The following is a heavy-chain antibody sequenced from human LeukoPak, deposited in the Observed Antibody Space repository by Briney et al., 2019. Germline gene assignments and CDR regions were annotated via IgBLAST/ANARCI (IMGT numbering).Heavy chain of an antibody. CDR1: GGSISSGSYY. J-gene: IGHJ4*02. D-gene: IGHD6-13*01. V-gene: IGHV4-61*02. CDR2: IYTSGST. CDR3: AREEQQLYYFDY. Sequence: KTSETLSLTCTVSGGSISSGSYYWSWIRQPAGKGLEWIGRIYTSGSTNYNPSLKSRVTISVDTSKNQFSLKLSSVTAADTAVYYCAREEQQLYYFDYWGQGTLVTVSS.